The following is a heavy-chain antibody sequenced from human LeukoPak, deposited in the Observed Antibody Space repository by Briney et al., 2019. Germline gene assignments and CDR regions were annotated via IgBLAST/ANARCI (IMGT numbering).Heavy chain of an antibody. CDR1: GFTFSSYS. D-gene: IGHD2-15*01. CDR3: ASGFGGSCYYFDY. Sequence: GGSLRLSCAASGFTFSSYSMNWVRQAPGKGLEWVSSISSSSSYIYYADSVKGRFTISRDNAKNSLCLQMNSLRAEDTAVYYCASGFGGSCYYFDYWGQGTLVTVSS. V-gene: IGHV3-21*01. J-gene: IGHJ4*02. CDR2: ISSSSSYI.